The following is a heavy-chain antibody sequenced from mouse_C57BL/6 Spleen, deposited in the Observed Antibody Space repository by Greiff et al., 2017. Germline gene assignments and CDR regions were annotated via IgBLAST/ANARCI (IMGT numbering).Heavy chain of an antibody. J-gene: IGHJ2*01. CDR2: IDPSDSET. Sequence: QVQLQQPGAELVRPGSSVKLSCKASGYTFTSYWMHWVKQRPIQGLEWIGNIDPSDSETHYNQKFKEKATLTVDKSSSTAYMQLSSLTSEDSAVYYCARSDDYDGRAYYFDYWGQGTTLTVSS. D-gene: IGHD2-4*01. CDR3: ARSDDYDGRAYYFDY. V-gene: IGHV1-52*01. CDR1: GYTFTSYW.